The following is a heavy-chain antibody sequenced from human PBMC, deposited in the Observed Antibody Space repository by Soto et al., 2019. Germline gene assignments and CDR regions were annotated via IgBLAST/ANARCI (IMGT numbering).Heavy chain of an antibody. J-gene: IGHJ4*02. CDR2: MGIDTITK. CDR1: GFTFSAHT. D-gene: IGHD5-12*01. CDR3: AREKVDIVCISPRCLSPPDF. V-gene: IGHV3-48*02. Sequence: PRRSLRLGCAASGFTFSAHTMVWVRQSPGKGLEWVSYMGIDTITKHYAASVKGRFTISRDNAKNSLYLQMASLRDEDTAVYYFAREKVDIVCISPRCLSPPDFRGQGPLGTFST.